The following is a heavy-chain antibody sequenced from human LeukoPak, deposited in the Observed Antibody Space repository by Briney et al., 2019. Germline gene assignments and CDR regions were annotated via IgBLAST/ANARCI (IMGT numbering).Heavy chain of an antibody. CDR1: GFTFRSYW. Sequence: GGSLRLSCAASGFTFRSYWMHWVRQAPGKGLVWVSRISPDGTSKSYADSVKGRFTISRDNAKNSLYLQMNSLRAEDTGVYYCARETSSGYYFDGFDLWGQGTMVTVSS. D-gene: IGHD3-22*01. CDR3: ARETSSGYYFDGFDL. V-gene: IGHV3-74*01. CDR2: ISPDGTSK. J-gene: IGHJ3*01.